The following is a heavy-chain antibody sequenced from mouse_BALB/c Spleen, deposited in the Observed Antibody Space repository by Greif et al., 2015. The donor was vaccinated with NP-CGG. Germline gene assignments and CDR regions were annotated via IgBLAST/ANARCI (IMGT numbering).Heavy chain of an antibody. D-gene: IGHD2-3*01. CDR2: INPSTGYT. V-gene: IGHV1-7*01. J-gene: IGHJ2*01. CDR1: GYTFTSYW. CDR3: AIYDGYYFDY. Sequence: QVQLQQSGAELAKPGASVKMSCKAPGYTFTSYWMHWVKQRPGQGLEWIGYINPSTGYTEYNQKFKDKATLTADKSSSTAYMQLSSLTSEDSAVYYCAIYDGYYFDYWGQGTTLTVSS.